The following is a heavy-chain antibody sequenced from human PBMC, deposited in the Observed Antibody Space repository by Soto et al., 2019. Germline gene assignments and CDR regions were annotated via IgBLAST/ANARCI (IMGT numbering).Heavy chain of an antibody. V-gene: IGHV4-39*01. CDR3: ARQVGAVADDAFDI. J-gene: IGHJ3*02. CDR1: GGSISSSSYY. Sequence: SETLSLTCTVSGGSISSSSYYWGWIRQPPGKGLEWIGSIYYSGSTYYNPSLKSRVTISVDTSKNQFSLKLSSVTAADTAVYYCARQVGAVADDAFDIWGQGTMVTVSS. D-gene: IGHD6-19*01. CDR2: IYYSGST.